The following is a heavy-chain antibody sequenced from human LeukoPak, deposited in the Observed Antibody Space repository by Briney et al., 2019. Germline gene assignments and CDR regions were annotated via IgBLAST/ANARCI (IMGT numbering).Heavy chain of an antibody. J-gene: IGHJ4*02. CDR3: ARERYYDSSGYLYY. CDR2: IYHSGST. D-gene: IGHD3-22*01. CDR1: GYSISSGYY. Sequence: SETLSLTCTVSGYSISSGYYWGWIRQPPGKGLEWIGSIYHSGSTYYNPSLKSRVTISVDTSKNQFSLKLSSVTAADTAVYYCARERYYDSSGYLYYWGQGTLVTVSS. V-gene: IGHV4-38-2*02.